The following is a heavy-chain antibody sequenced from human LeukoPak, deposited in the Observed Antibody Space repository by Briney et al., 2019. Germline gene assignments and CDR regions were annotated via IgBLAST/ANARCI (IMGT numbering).Heavy chain of an antibody. CDR3: ARVYYGSGSYYY. V-gene: IGHV3-66*01. CDR2: IYSGGST. Sequence: GGSLRLSCAASGFTVRSNYMNWVRQAPGKGLEWVSVIYSGGSTYYADSVKGRFTISRDNAKNTLYLQMNSLRAEDTAVYYCARVYYGSGSYYYWGQGTLVTVSS. CDR1: GFTVRSNY. D-gene: IGHD3-10*01. J-gene: IGHJ4*02.